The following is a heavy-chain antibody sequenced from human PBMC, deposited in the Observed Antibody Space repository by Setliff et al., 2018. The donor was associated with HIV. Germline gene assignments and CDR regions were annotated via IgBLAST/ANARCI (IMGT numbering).Heavy chain of an antibody. D-gene: IGHD2-15*01. CDR2: ISGQIDDT. Sequence: AASVKVSCKASGYSFSSLGISWVRQAPGQGLEWMGWISGQIDDTNSADKFQGRVIMTRNTSTSTIYMGLSSLRSEDTAVYYCAKADYCSGGSCNSRRSIDYWGQGTLVTVSS. V-gene: IGHV1-18*01. CDR3: AKADYCSGGSCNSRRSIDY. J-gene: IGHJ4*02. CDR1: GYSFSSLG.